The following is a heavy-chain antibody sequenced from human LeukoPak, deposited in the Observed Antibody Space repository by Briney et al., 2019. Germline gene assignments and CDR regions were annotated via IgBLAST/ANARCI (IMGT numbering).Heavy chain of an antibody. J-gene: IGHJ3*02. V-gene: IGHV4-30-4*01. Sequence: SQTLSLTCTVSGGSISSGDYYWGWIRQPPGKGLEWIGYIYYSGSTYYNPSLKSRVTISVDTSKNQFSLKLSSVTAADTAVYYCARVPLRWGDAFDIWGQGTMVTVSS. D-gene: IGHD4-23*01. CDR3: ARVPLRWGDAFDI. CDR2: IYYSGST. CDR1: GGSISSGDYY.